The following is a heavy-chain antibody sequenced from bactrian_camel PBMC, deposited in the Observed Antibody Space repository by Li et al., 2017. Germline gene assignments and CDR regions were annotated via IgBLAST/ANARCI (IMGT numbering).Heavy chain of an antibody. CDR2: INSVGSGT. J-gene: IGHJ6*01. CDR1: GFTFSNYA. V-gene: IGHV3S31*01. Sequence: VQLVESGGGLVQPGGSLRLSCAADGFTFSNYAMSWVRQAPGKALEWVSAINSVGSGTYYGDSVKGRFTISRDNAANTLSLQMNSLKSEDTGLYYCATAPTDHDDYGSFGHWGQGTQVTVS. D-gene: IGHD4*01. CDR3: ATAPTDHDDYGSFGH.